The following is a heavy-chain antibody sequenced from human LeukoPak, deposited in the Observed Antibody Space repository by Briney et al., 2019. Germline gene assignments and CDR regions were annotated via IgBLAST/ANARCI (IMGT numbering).Heavy chain of an antibody. D-gene: IGHD5-18*01. CDR3: ARDPGGYGYRADYYMDV. CDR2: VSHSGST. J-gene: IGHJ6*03. V-gene: IGHV4-38-2*02. CDR1: GYSISSDYY. Sequence: SETLSLTCTVSGYSISSDYYWGWIRQPPGKGLEWIASVSHSGSTYYNPSLKSRVTISVDTSKNQFSLKLSSVTAADTAVYYCARDPGGYGYRADYYMDVWGKGTTVTISS.